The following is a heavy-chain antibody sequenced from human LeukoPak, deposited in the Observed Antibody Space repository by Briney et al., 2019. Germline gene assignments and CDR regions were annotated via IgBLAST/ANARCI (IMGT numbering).Heavy chain of an antibody. D-gene: IGHD6-19*01. J-gene: IGHJ3*02. CDR3: ARGGSGWSDGAFDI. V-gene: IGHV4-61*02. CDR1: GGSISSGSYY. CDR2: TYTSGST. Sequence: SETLSLTCTVSGGSISSGSYYWSWIRQPAGKGLEWIGRTYTSGSTNYNPSLKSRVTISVDTSKNQFSLKLSSVTAADTAVYYCARGGSGWSDGAFDIWGQGTMVTVSS.